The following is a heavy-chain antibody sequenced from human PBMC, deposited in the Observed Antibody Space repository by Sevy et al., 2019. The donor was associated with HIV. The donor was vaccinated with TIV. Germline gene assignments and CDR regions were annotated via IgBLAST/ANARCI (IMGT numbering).Heavy chain of an antibody. D-gene: IGHD6-19*01. CDR2: MTSDTRTK. CDR1: GFTFSIYS. CDR3: ARSVSYYFDH. V-gene: IGHV3-48*01. Sequence: GGSLRLSCAASGFTFSIYSMNWVRQAPGKGLEWVSYMTSDTRTKYYADSVKGRFTISRDNARNSLYLQMNSLRAQDTAVYYCARSVSYYFDHWGQGALVTVSS. J-gene: IGHJ4*02.